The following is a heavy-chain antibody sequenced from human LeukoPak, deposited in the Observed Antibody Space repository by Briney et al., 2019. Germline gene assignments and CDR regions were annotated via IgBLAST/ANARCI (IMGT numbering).Heavy chain of an antibody. Sequence: SETLSLTCTVSGGSVNSYYWSWIRQPAGKGLEWIGHINASGGNDYNPSLKSRVTMSLDMAKNQFSLKLSSVTAADTAVYYCARNGKSIFGVTLYYYYYYMDVWGKGTTVTVSS. CDR1: GGSVNSYY. CDR3: ARNGKSIFGVTLYYYYYYMDV. V-gene: IGHV4-4*07. D-gene: IGHD3-3*01. CDR2: INASGGN. J-gene: IGHJ6*03.